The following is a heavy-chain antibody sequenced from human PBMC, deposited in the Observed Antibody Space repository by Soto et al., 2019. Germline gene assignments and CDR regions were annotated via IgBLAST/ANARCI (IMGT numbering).Heavy chain of an antibody. CDR1: GFTFGNYA. CDR3: AKDRGQYCSGGICYPPSWFDT. Sequence: PGGSLRLSCVGSGFTFGNYAMSWVRQAPGKGLEWVSSITGIDGRTYYADSVKGRFTISRDNPKNTLYLQMNNLRAEDTAMFYCAKDRGQYCSGGICYPPSWFDTWGQGTQVTVSS. CDR2: ITGIDGRT. V-gene: IGHV3-23*01. J-gene: IGHJ5*02. D-gene: IGHD2-15*01.